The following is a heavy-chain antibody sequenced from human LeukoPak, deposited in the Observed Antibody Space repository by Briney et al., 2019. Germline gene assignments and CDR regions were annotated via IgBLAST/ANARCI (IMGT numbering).Heavy chain of an antibody. Sequence: PGGSLRLSCAASGFTFNTYSMNWVRQAPGKGLEWVSYISSSGRAILYADSVKGRFTVSRDNAENSLYLQMNNLRAEDTAVHYCAREIPSGSYAPDYWGQGTLVTVSS. CDR3: AREIPSGSYAPDY. J-gene: IGHJ4*02. D-gene: IGHD1-26*01. V-gene: IGHV3-48*04. CDR2: ISSSGRAI. CDR1: GFTFNTYS.